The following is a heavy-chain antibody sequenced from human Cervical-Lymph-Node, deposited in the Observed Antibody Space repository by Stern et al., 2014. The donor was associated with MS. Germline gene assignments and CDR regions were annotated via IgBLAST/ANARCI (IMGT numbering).Heavy chain of an antibody. Sequence: VQLVESGGGVVQPGRSLRLSCAAAGFTFSSYGMHWVRQAPGKGLEWVAVIWYDGSNKYYADSVKGRFTISRDNSKNTLYLQMNSLRAEDTAVYYCARDFSTSWYGPWFDPWGQGTLVTVSS. J-gene: IGHJ5*02. D-gene: IGHD2-2*01. V-gene: IGHV3-33*01. CDR1: GFTFSSYG. CDR2: IWYDGSNK. CDR3: ARDFSTSWYGPWFDP.